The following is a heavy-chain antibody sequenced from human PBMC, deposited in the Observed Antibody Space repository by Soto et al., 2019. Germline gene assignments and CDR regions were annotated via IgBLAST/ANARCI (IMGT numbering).Heavy chain of an antibody. CDR3: ARGGRGTYYYYYGMDV. CDR1: GGTFSSYA. J-gene: IGHJ6*02. CDR2: IIPIFGTA. Sequence: SVKVSCKASGGTFSSYAISWVREAPGQGLEWMGGIIPIFGTANYAQKFQGRVTITADESTSTAYMELSSLRSEDTAVYYCARGGRGTYYYYYGMDVWGQGTTVTVSS. D-gene: IGHD2-15*01. V-gene: IGHV1-69*13.